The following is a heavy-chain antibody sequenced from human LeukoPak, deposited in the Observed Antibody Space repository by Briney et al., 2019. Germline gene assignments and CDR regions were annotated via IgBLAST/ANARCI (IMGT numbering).Heavy chain of an antibody. J-gene: IGHJ4*02. CDR1: GYFFTIYW. Sequence: GESLKISCKGSGYFFTIYWIGWVRQMPGKGLEWMGIIYSGDSDTRYSPSFQGQVTISADKSITTAYLQWSSLKASDTAMYYCARVRTSILNPDQIDYWGQGTLVTVSS. V-gene: IGHV5-51*01. CDR3: ARVRTSILNPDQIDY. D-gene: IGHD2-21*01. CDR2: IYSGDSDT.